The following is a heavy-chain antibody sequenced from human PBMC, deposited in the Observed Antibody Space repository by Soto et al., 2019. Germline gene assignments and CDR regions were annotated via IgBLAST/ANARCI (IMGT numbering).Heavy chain of an antibody. CDR2: ISYDGSNK. CDR1: GFTFSSYA. Sequence: QVQLVESGGGVVQPGRSLRLSCAASGFTFSSYAMHWVRQAPGKGLEWVAVISYDGSNKYYADSVKGRFTISRDNSKNTLYLQMNSLRAEDTAVYYCAIAVDGTNRWFDPWGQGTLVTVSS. J-gene: IGHJ5*02. V-gene: IGHV3-30-3*01. CDR3: AIAVDGTNRWFDP. D-gene: IGHD6-19*01.